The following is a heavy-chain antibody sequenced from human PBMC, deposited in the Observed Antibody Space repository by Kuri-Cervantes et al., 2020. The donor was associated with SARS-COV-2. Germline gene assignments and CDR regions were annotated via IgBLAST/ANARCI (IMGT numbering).Heavy chain of an antibody. Sequence: GSLRLSCTVAGGSIRSYSWTWIRQPAGKGLEWIGRVSASGSTTYNPSLKSRITMSVDTSKNQFSLKLSSVTAADTAVYYCAGFYYYDSSGFVANYYYMDVWGKGTTVTVSS. D-gene: IGHD3-22*01. CDR1: GGSIRSYS. CDR2: VSASGST. J-gene: IGHJ6*03. V-gene: IGHV4-4*07. CDR3: AGFYYYDSSGFVANYYYMDV.